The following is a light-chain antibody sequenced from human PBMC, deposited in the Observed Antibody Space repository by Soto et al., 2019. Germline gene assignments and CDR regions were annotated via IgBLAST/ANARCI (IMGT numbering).Light chain of an antibody. Sequence: EVVMTQSPAPLSVSPGERVTLSRMASQSVRSNLAWYQQKPGQSPRLLIYGASTRATGIPARFSGSGSGTEFTLTISRLEPEDFAVYYCQQYGSSRQTFGQGTKVDIK. CDR1: QSVRSN. CDR2: GAS. J-gene: IGKJ1*01. CDR3: QQYGSSRQT. V-gene: IGKV3-15*01.